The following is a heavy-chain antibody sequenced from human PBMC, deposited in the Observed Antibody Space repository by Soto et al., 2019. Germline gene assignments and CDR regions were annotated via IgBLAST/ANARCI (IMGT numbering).Heavy chain of an antibody. J-gene: IGHJ4*02. CDR2: ISSGGYTI. Sequence: PGGSLRLYCAASGFIFSDYYMSWFRQAPGKGLEWLSYISSGGYTIYYADSVKGRFTISRDNAKNSLYLQMNSLGADDTAVYFCARAQYSSSSVFDYWGQGTLVTVSS. CDR1: GFIFSDYY. D-gene: IGHD6-6*01. V-gene: IGHV3-11*01. CDR3: ARAQYSSSSVFDY.